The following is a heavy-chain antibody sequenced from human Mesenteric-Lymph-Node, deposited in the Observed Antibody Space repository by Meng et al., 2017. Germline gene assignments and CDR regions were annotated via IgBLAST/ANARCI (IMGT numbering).Heavy chain of an antibody. CDR1: GYTFTGYY. CDR2: INPNSGGT. J-gene: IGHJ4*02. Sequence: ASVKVSCKASGYTFTGYYMHWVRQAPGQGLEWMGWINPNSGGTNYAQKFQGRVTMTRDTSISTAYMELSRLRSDDTAVYYCARVSSMVRGVAFDYWGQGTLVTVSS. D-gene: IGHD3-10*01. V-gene: IGHV1-2*02. CDR3: ARVSSMVRGVAFDY.